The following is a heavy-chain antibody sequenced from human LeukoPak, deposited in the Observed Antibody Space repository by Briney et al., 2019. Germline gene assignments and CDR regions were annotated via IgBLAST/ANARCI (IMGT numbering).Heavy chain of an antibody. CDR1: GFTFTSSA. Sequence: SVKVSCKASGFTFTSSAVQWVRQARGQRLEWIGWIVVGSGNTNYAQKFQERVTITRDMSTSTAYMELSSLRSEDTAVYYCAAPRGYFGSGSNYYYYMDVWGKGTTVTVSS. J-gene: IGHJ6*03. CDR2: IVVGSGNT. D-gene: IGHD3-10*01. CDR3: AAPRGYFGSGSNYYYYMDV. V-gene: IGHV1-58*01.